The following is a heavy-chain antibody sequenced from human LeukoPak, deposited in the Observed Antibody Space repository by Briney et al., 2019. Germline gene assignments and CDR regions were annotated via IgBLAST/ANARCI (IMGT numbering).Heavy chain of an antibody. D-gene: IGHD3-10*01. Sequence: TGGSLRLSCAASGFIFSSYGMHWVRQAPGKGLEWVAVISYDGSNKYYVDSVKGRFTISRDNSKNTLYLQMNSLRAEDTAVYYCAKDSMVRGVIGYWGQGTLVTVSS. J-gene: IGHJ4*02. V-gene: IGHV3-30*18. CDR3: AKDSMVRGVIGY. CDR1: GFIFSSYG. CDR2: ISYDGSNK.